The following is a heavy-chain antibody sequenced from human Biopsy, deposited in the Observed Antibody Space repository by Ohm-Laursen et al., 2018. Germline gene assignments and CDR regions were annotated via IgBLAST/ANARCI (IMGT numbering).Heavy chain of an antibody. J-gene: IGHJ5*02. D-gene: IGHD3-22*01. CDR1: GYSLIELS. Sequence: ASVKVSCKVSGYSLIELSMYWVRQAPGQGLEWMGIINPSGGSTTYAQKFQGRVTMTRDTSTSTVYMELSSLRSEDTAVYYCARNAWPTLSTMIVVVKGFNWFDPWGQGTLVTVSS. V-gene: IGHV1-46*01. CDR3: ARNAWPTLSTMIVVVKGFNWFDP. CDR2: INPSGGST.